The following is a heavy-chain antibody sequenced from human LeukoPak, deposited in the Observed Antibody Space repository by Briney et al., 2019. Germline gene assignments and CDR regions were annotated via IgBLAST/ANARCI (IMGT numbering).Heavy chain of an antibody. Sequence: ASVKVSCTASGYTFTDYFMHWVRQTPEQGLEWMGWIDPNSAGTLYSQKFQGGVSMTRDMSINTIYMELSSLRSDDTAVYYCAKEVGHNGRFDYWGQGTLVTVSP. CDR2: IDPNSAGT. J-gene: IGHJ4*02. D-gene: IGHD1-1*01. CDR1: GYTFTDYF. CDR3: AKEVGHNGRFDY. V-gene: IGHV1-2*02.